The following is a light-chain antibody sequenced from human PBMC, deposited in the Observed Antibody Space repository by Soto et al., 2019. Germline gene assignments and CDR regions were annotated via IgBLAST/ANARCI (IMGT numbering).Light chain of an antibody. V-gene: IGLV2-14*01. CDR1: SSDVGGHNS. CDR2: DVN. Sequence: QSALTQPASVSGSPGQSITISFTGTSSDVGGHNSVSWYQQHPGKAPKFMIYDVNNRPSGVSYRFSGYKSGNTASLTISGLQAEDEDDYYCSTYTDSSTVVFGGGTKLTVL. J-gene: IGLJ2*01. CDR3: STYTDSSTVV.